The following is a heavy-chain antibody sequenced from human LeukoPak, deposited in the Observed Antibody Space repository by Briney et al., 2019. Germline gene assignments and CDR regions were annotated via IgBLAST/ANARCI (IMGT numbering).Heavy chain of an antibody. CDR3: ARAHAGDYYYYYMDV. J-gene: IGHJ6*03. D-gene: IGHD2-21*01. CDR1: GYTFTSYG. Sequence: ASVKVSCKASGYTFTSYGISWVRQAPGQGLEWMGWISAYNGNTNYAQKFQGRVTITTDESTSTAYMELSSLRSEDTAVYYCARAHAGDYYYYYMDVWGKGTTVTVSS. V-gene: IGHV1-18*01. CDR2: ISAYNGNT.